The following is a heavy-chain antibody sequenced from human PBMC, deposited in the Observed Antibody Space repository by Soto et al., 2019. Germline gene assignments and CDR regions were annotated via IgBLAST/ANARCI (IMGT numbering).Heavy chain of an antibody. D-gene: IGHD5-12*01. CDR2: MYNSGTT. CDR1: GDSIQGYH. CDR3: ARDPVDGYAFFDS. Sequence: PSETLSLTCTVSGDSIQGYHWNWIRQPPGKGLEWIGQMYNSGTTKYNSSLKSRATILVDGSKKQSSLKLTSVTAADTAAYFCARDPVDGYAFFDSWGPGTLVTVSS. V-gene: IGHV4-59*01. J-gene: IGHJ4*02.